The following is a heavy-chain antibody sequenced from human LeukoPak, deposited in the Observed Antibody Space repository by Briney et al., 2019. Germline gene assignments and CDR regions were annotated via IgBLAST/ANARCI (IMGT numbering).Heavy chain of an antibody. D-gene: IGHD1-26*01. J-gene: IGHJ4*02. V-gene: IGHV3-64*01. Sequence: GGSLRLSCAASGFTFSSYAMHWVRQAPGKGLEYVSAISSNGGSTYYANSVKGRFTISRDNSKNTLYLQMGSLRAEDMAVYYCASDEWGAYNFDYWGQGTLVTVSS. CDR3: ASDEWGAYNFDY. CDR2: ISSNGGST. CDR1: GFTFSSYA.